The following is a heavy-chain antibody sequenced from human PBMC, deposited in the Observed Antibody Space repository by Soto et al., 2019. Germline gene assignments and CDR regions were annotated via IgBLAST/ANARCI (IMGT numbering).Heavy chain of an antibody. CDR2: IYYSGST. V-gene: IGHV4-30-4*01. Sequence: SETLSLTCTVSGGSISSGDYYWSWIRQPPGKGLEWIGYIYYSGSTYYNPSLKSRVTISVDTSKNQFSLKLSSVTAADTAVYYCARGRISDFWSGYTFVDYWGQGTLVTVSS. CDR3: ARGRISDFWSGYTFVDY. J-gene: IGHJ4*02. CDR1: GGSISSGDYY. D-gene: IGHD3-3*01.